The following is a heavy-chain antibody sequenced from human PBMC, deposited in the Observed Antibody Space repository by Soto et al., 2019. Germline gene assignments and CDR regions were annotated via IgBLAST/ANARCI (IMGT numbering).Heavy chain of an antibody. J-gene: IGHJ6*02. V-gene: IGHV3-23*04. CDR1: GFTFSSYA. CDR3: AKGMRGSSSSGMDV. D-gene: IGHD2-8*01. Sequence: VQLVESGGGVVQPGRSLRLSCAASGFTFSSYAMHWVRQAPGKGLEWVSAISGSGASTYYADSVKGRFTISRDNSKNTLYLQMNSLRAEDTAVYYCAKGMRGSSSSGMDVWGQGTTVTVSS. CDR2: ISGSGAST.